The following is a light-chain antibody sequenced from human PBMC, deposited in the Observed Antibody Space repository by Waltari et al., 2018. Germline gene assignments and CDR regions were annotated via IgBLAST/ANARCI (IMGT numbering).Light chain of an antibody. J-gene: IGLJ2*01. CDR2: KDS. CDR3: YSATDNNQVV. Sequence: SYELTQPSSVSVSPGQTARITCSGNVLAKKYARWFQQKPGQAPVLVIYKDSERPSGIPVRFSGSSSGTTVTLTISGAQLEDEADYYCYSATDNNQVVFGGGTKLTVL. CDR1: VLAKKY. V-gene: IGLV3-27*01.